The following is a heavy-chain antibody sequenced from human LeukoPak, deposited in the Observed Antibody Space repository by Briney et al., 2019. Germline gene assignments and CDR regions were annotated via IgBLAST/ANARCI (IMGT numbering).Heavy chain of an antibody. CDR3: ARRLAGGIDFDY. D-gene: IGHD2-15*01. CDR1: GSRFTSYW. CDR2: IYPGDSDT. Sequence: GEYLKISFKGSGSRFTSYWIGWGRQMPGKGLGWMGIIYPGDSDTSYSPSFQGQVTISADKSISTAYLQWSSLKASDTAMYYCARRLAGGIDFDYWGQGTLVTVSS. J-gene: IGHJ4*02. V-gene: IGHV5-51*01.